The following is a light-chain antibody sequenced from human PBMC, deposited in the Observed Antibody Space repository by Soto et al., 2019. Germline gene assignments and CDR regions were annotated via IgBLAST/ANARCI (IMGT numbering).Light chain of an antibody. CDR2: GTS. CDR1: EYVSSRY. J-gene: IGKJ2*01. CDR3: QHFAGAMYT. V-gene: IGKV3-20*01. Sequence: IVLTQSPGTLSLSPGESATLSCRASEYVSSRYLAWYQQKPGQAPRLLIFGTSTRDAGISDRFSGSGSGADFALSISRLEPEDLAVNYCQHFAGAMYTFGPGTKVEIK.